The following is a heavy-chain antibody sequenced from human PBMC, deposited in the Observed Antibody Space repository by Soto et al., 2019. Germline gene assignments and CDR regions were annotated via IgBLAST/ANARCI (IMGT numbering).Heavy chain of an antibody. CDR2: INAFDDDT. CDR1: AYTFTSYH. J-gene: IGHJ3*02. Sequence: GPEVKRPGASLKVSCKASAYTFTSYHISWVRQAPGQGFEWIGWINAFDDDTNYSQKFQDRVTMTAHRSTDTAYLDLRSLGSDDTAIYYCARNLYGRAFDIWGQGTMVTVSS. CDR3: ARNLYGRAFDI. D-gene: IGHD2-8*01. V-gene: IGHV1-18*04.